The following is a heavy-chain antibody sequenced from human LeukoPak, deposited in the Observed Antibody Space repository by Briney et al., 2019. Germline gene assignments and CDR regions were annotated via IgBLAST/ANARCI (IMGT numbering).Heavy chain of an antibody. J-gene: IGHJ6*03. CDR1: GGSFSGYY. CDR3: ARVKKYTYGSPYYYYYMDV. Sequence: SETLSLTCAVYGGSFSGYYWNWIRQSPGKGLEWIGEINHSGRNKYNPSLKSRVSISVDTSKNQFSLKLSSVTAADTALYYCARVKKYTYGSPYYYYYMDVWGKGTTVTVSS. V-gene: IGHV4-34*01. D-gene: IGHD5-18*01. CDR2: INHSGRN.